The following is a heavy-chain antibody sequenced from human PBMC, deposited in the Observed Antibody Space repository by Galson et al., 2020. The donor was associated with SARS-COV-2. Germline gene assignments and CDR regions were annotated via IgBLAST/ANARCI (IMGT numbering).Heavy chain of an antibody. Sequence: SGPTLVKPTQTLTLTCTFSGFSLTTSGRGVTWIRQPPGKALEWLALIDWDDDKYYSTSLRTRLTISRDTSKNQVFLTMTNMDPVDTATYYCARMADGYGGYDYGSSPFDYWGQGTLVTVSS. J-gene: IGHJ4*02. CDR3: ARMADGYGGYDYGSSPFDY. D-gene: IGHD5-12*01. V-gene: IGHV2-70*01. CDR1: GFSLTTSGRG. CDR2: IDWDDDK.